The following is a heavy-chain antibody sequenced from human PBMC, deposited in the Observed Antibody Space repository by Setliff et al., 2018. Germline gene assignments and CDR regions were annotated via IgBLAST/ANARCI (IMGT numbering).Heavy chain of an antibody. CDR3: AGDPPSSGYAFDI. CDR1: GFTFSSYA. CDR2: IWYDGSNT. D-gene: IGHD5-12*01. J-gene: IGHJ3*02. Sequence: GGSLRLSCVASGFTFSSYAMHWVRQAPGKGLEWVAFIWYDGSNTYYTGSVKGRFTISRDNSRNTLYLQMNSLRAEDTAVYYCAGDPPSSGYAFDIWGQGTMVTVSS. V-gene: IGHV3-33*08.